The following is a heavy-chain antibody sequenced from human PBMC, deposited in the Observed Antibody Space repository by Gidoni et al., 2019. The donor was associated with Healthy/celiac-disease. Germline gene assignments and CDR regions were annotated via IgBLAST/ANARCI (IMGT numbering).Heavy chain of an antibody. CDR3: TTGDCSGGSCYSPSYYYYGMDV. D-gene: IGHD2-15*01. Sequence: EVQLVESGGGLVKPGGSLRLSCAASGFTFSNAWMRRFRQPPGKGLEWVGRIKSKTDGGTTDYAAPVKGRFTISRDDSKNTLYLQMNSLKTEDTAVYYCTTGDCSGGSCYSPSYYYYGMDVWGQGTTVTVSS. J-gene: IGHJ6*02. CDR2: IKSKTDGGTT. V-gene: IGHV3-15*01. CDR1: GFTFSNAW.